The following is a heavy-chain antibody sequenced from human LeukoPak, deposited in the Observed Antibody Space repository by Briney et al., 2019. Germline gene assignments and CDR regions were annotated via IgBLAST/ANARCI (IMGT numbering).Heavy chain of an antibody. CDR1: GFPFSSAW. J-gene: IGHJ4*02. V-gene: IGHV3-30-3*01. D-gene: IGHD6-6*01. Sequence: PGGSLRLSCAASGFPFSSAWMSWIRQAPGKGLEWVAVISYDGSNKYYADSVKGRFTISRDNSKNTLYLQMNSLRAEDTAVYYCAGGSLYSSSYDYWGQGTLVTVSS. CDR3: AGGSLYSSSYDY. CDR2: ISYDGSNK.